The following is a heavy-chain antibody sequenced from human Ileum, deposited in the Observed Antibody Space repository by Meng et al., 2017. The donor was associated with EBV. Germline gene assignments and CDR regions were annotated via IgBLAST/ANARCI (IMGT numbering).Heavy chain of an antibody. CDR3: GRDQGRELINH. Sequence: QWQLQEAGPGMVEPSGTLSLTCTVSGASISSDIWWSWVRQPPGKGLEWIGEVYHRGDTNYNLSLKSRVDISVDKSKNQFYLSLFSVTAADTAVYYCGRDQGRELINHWGQGTLVTVSS. CDR2: VYHRGDT. D-gene: IGHD1-7*01. CDR1: GASISSDIW. V-gene: IGHV4-4*02. J-gene: IGHJ4*02.